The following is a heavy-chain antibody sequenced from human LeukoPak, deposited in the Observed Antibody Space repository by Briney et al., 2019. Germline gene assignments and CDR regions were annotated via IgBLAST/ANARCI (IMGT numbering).Heavy chain of an antibody. J-gene: IGHJ4*02. CDR2: LYYSGST. CDR3: ARHAIDSSGYYLHYFDY. D-gene: IGHD3-22*01. Sequence: SETLSLTCTVSGGSFSTNSNYWGWIRQPPGKGLEWIGRLYYSGSTYYNPSLKSRVTISVDTSKNQFSLKLSSVTAADTAVYYSARHAIDSSGYYLHYFDYWGQGTLVTVPS. CDR1: GGSFSTNSNY. V-gene: IGHV4-39*01.